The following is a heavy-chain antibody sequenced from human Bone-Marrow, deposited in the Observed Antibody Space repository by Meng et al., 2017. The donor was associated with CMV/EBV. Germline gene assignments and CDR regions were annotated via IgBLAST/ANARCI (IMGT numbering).Heavy chain of an antibody. J-gene: IGHJ6*02. Sequence: SVKVSCKASGGTFSSYAISWVRQAPGQGLEWMGGIIPIFGTANYAQKFQGRVTITTDESTSTAYMELSRLRSDDTAVYYCARGAIMIRDYHHHGVDVWGQGTTVTVSS. CDR1: GGTFSSYA. D-gene: IGHD3-16*01. V-gene: IGHV1-69*05. CDR3: ARGAIMIRDYHHHGVDV. CDR2: IIPIFGTA.